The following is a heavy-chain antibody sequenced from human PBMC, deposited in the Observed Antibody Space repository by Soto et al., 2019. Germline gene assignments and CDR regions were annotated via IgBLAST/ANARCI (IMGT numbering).Heavy chain of an antibody. Sequence: VGSLRLSCAASGFTVSSNYMSWVRQAPGKGLEWVSVIYSGGSTYYTDSVKGRFTISRDNSKNTLYLQMNSLRAEDTAVYYCARDRRIVVVPAAIRGGLWYYYGMDVWGQGTTVTVSS. CDR2: IYSGGST. J-gene: IGHJ6*02. CDR1: GFTVSSNY. D-gene: IGHD2-2*02. V-gene: IGHV3-53*01. CDR3: ARDRRIVVVPAAIRGGLWYYYGMDV.